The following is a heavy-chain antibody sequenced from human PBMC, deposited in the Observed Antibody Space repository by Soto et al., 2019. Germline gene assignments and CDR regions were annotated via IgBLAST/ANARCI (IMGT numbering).Heavy chain of an antibody. CDR1: GFTFSSYA. V-gene: IGHV3-23*01. D-gene: IGHD3-16*02. Sequence: GGSLRLSCAASGFTFSSYAMSWVRQAPGKGLEWVSTISGSGGSSYYADSVKGRFTISRDNSNNTLYLQMNSLRAEDTAVYYCAKRKIQGTYRPPALDYWGQGTLVTVSS. CDR3: AKRKIQGTYRPPALDY. CDR2: ISGSGGSS. J-gene: IGHJ4*02.